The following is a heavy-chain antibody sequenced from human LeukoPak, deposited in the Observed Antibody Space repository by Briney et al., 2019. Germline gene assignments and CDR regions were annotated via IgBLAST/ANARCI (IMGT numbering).Heavy chain of an antibody. CDR2: IYNSGST. V-gene: IGHV4-30-4*01. D-gene: IGHD3-22*01. CDR1: GGSISSYY. J-gene: IGHJ4*02. CDR3: ARVQDSSGYGPFDF. Sequence: PSETLSLTCTVSGGSISSYYWSWIRQPPGKGLEWIGYIYNSGSTYYNPSLESRLTISLDTSKNQFSLKLSSVTAADTAVYYCARVQDSSGYGPFDFWGQGALVTVSS.